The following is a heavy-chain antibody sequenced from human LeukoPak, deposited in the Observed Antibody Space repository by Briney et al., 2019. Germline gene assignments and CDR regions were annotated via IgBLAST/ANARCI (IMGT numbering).Heavy chain of an antibody. CDR1: GYTFTGYY. J-gene: IGHJ4*02. Sequence: GASVKVSCKASGYTFTGYYMHWVRQAPGQGLERMGWMLPSSGGPHYAQKFQGRVTMTRDTSIGTAYMELSRLRSDDTAVQYCARKGEYYSDYDYWGQGTRVTVSS. CDR2: MLPSSGGP. V-gene: IGHV1-2*02. CDR3: ARKGEYYSDYDY. D-gene: IGHD4-11*01.